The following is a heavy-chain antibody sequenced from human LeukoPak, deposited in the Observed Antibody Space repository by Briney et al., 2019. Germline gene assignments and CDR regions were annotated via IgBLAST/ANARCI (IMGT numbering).Heavy chain of an antibody. CDR3: ARGASSRGPLHYYYYGMDV. CDR1: GGTFSSYA. D-gene: IGHD6-13*01. Sequence: SVKVSFMASGGTFSSYAISWVRQAPGQGLEWVGRIIPIVGIANYAQKFQGRVTITADKSTSTAYMELSSLRYEDTAVYYCARGASSRGPLHYYYYGMDVGGQGTTVTVSS. J-gene: IGHJ6*02. V-gene: IGHV1-69*10. CDR2: IIPIVGIA.